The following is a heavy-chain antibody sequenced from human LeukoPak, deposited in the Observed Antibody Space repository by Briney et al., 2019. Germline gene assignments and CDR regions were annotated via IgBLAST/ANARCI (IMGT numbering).Heavy chain of an antibody. J-gene: IGHJ3*02. CDR1: GYTFTSYG. Sequence: ASVKVSCKASGYTFTSYGISWVRQAPGQGLEWMGWISAYNGNTNYAQKLQGRVTMTTDTSTSTAYMELRSLRSDDTAVYYCARAPDIVVVPAAIDDASDIWGQGTMVTVSS. D-gene: IGHD2-2*01. CDR2: ISAYNGNT. V-gene: IGHV1-18*01. CDR3: ARAPDIVVVPAAIDDASDI.